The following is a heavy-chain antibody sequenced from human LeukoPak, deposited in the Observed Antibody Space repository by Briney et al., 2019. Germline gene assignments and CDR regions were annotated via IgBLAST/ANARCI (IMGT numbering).Heavy chain of an antibody. CDR2: IYSGGST. Sequence: SGGSLRLSCAASGFTVSSNYMSWVRQAPGKGLEWVSVIYSGGSTYYADSVKGRFTISRDNCKNTLYLQMNSLRAEDTAVYYCARGTYGSGSYYGYYYYGMDVWGQGTTVTVSS. J-gene: IGHJ6*02. D-gene: IGHD3-10*01. V-gene: IGHV3-53*01. CDR3: ARGTYGSGSYYGYYYYGMDV. CDR1: GFTVSSNY.